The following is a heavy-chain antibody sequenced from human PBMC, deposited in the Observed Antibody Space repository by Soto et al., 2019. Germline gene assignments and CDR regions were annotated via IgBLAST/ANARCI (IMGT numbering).Heavy chain of an antibody. D-gene: IGHD2-21*02. J-gene: IGHJ2*01. CDR2: IYYSGST. CDR1: GGSISSSSYY. Sequence: SETLSLTCTVTGGSISSSSYYWGWIRQPPGKGLEWIGSIYYSGSTYYNPSLKSRVTISVDTPKNQFSLQLSSVTAADTAVYYCARLASVVTSEDWYFDLWGRGALVTVSS. CDR3: ARLASVVTSEDWYFDL. V-gene: IGHV4-39*01.